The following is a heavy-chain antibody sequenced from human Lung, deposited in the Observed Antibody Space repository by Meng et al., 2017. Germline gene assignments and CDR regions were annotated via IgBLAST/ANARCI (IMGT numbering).Heavy chain of an antibody. CDR1: GGSFSDYY. D-gene: IGHD4-11*01. J-gene: IGHJ4*02. Sequence: QVQLQQGGAGLLKPSAPLSLSCVVSGGSFSDYYWSWIRQPPGKGLEWIGEINHSGGTNYNPSLESRATISVDTSQNNLSLKLSSVTAADSAVYYCARGPTTMAHDFDYWGQGTLVTVSS. V-gene: IGHV4-34*01. CDR2: INHSGGT. CDR3: ARGPTTMAHDFDY.